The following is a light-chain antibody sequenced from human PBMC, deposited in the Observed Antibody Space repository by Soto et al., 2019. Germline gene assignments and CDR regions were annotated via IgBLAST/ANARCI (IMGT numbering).Light chain of an antibody. V-gene: IGKV1-33*01. J-gene: IGKJ2*01. CDR1: QDISNH. CDR3: QQYDNLPRT. CDR2: DAS. Sequence: DIQMTQSPSSLSASVGDRVTITCQASQDISNHLNWYHQKPGKAPKLLIYDASNLETGVPSRFSGSGSGTDFTFTISSLQAEDIATYYCQQYDNLPRTFGQGTKLEIK.